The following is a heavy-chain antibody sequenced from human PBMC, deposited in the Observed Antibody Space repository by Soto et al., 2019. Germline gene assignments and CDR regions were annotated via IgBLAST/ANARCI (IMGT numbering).Heavy chain of an antibody. D-gene: IGHD6-6*01. CDR3: ARAYSSSSPGMDV. J-gene: IGHJ6*02. CDR1: GGSFSGYY. V-gene: IGHV4-34*01. CDR2: INHSGGT. Sequence: SETLSLTCAVYGGSFSGYYRSCISQHPGKGLEWIGEINHSGGTNYNPSLKSRVTISVDTSKNQFSLKLSSVTAADTAVYYCARAYSSSSPGMDVWGQGTTVTVSS.